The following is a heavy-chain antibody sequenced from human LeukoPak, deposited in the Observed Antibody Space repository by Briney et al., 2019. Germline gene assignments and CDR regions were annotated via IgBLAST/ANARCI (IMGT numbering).Heavy chain of an antibody. J-gene: IGHJ4*02. CDR2: INLNSGGS. D-gene: IGHD6-13*01. V-gene: IGHV1-2*02. CDR3: AAWAAVGRFFDY. CDR1: GYTFTEYY. Sequence: EASVKVSCKASGYTFTEYYIHWVRQAPGQGLEWMGWINLNSGGSNSAQNFRGRVTMTRDTSITTAYMELSRLASDDTAVYYCAAWAAVGRFFDYWGQGTQVTVSS.